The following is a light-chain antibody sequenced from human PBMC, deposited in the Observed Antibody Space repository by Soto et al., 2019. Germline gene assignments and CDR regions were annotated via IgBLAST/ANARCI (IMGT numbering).Light chain of an antibody. Sequence: DIQMTQSPSTLSASVGDRVSITCRASQSISNWLAWYQQKPGKAPKLLIYDASSLESGVPSRFSGSGSGTEFTLTISSLQPDDFATCYCQQYNSYSRTFGPGTKVDIK. CDR2: DAS. CDR3: QQYNSYSRT. J-gene: IGKJ3*01. CDR1: QSISNW. V-gene: IGKV1-5*01.